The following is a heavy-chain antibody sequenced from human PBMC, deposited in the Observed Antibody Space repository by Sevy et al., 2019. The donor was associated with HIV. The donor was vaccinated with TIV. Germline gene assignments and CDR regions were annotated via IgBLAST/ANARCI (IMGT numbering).Heavy chain of an antibody. J-gene: IGHJ4*02. CDR3: AAGVLYHDILSGYCPFDY. V-gene: IGHV1-58*02. CDR1: GFTFPNSA. Sequence: ASVKVSCKPSGFTFPNSAIQWVRQARGQRLEWIGWIVLGSGNTHYAQKFQERVTITRDMSTSISYMELSSLRSDDTAVYYCAAGVLYHDILSGYCPFDYWGQGTLVTVSS. D-gene: IGHD3-9*01. CDR2: IVLGSGNT.